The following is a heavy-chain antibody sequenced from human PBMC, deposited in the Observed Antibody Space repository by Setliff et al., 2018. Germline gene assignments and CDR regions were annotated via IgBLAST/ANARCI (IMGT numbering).Heavy chain of an antibody. CDR2: IYIGGSA. CDR3: AREQWLDPPGYYYMDV. V-gene: IGHV4-4*07. J-gene: IGHJ6*03. Sequence: SETLSLTCTVSGGSISSHYWSWIRQPAGKGLEWIGHIYIGGSANYNPSLKSRVTMSIDTSKNQFSPKLNSVTAADMAVYYCAREQWLDPPGYYYMDVWAKGTTVTVSS. CDR1: GGSISSHY. D-gene: IGHD6-19*01.